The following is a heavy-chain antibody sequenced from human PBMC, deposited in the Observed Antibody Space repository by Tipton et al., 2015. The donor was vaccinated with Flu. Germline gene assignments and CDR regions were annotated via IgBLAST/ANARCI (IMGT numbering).Heavy chain of an antibody. J-gene: IGHJ4*02. CDR3: AKVSSWSFFFDS. V-gene: IGHV4-39*07. CDR2: IYNTGDT. CDR1: GDSISSNSFH. Sequence: TLSLTCTVSGDSISSNSFHWGGIRQPPGKGLQWFGSIYNTGDTFYNPSLRSRVTISLVTSKSQFSLRLSSVTAADTAVYYCAKVSSWSFFFDSWGQGSQVTVSS. D-gene: IGHD6-6*01.